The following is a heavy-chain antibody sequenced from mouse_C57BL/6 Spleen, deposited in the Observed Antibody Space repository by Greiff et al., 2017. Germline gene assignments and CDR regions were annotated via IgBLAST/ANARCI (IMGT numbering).Heavy chain of an antibody. D-gene: IGHD2-5*01. J-gene: IGHJ3*01. CDR1: GYTFTSYT. Sequence: QVQLQQSGAELARPGASVKMSCKASGYTFTSYTMHWVKQRPGQGLEWIGYINPSSGYTKYNQKFKDKATLTADKSSSTAYMQLSSLTSEDSAVXYCARSEYSNYGTYWGQGTLVTVSA. CDR3: ARSEYSNYGTY. CDR2: INPSSGYT. V-gene: IGHV1-4*01.